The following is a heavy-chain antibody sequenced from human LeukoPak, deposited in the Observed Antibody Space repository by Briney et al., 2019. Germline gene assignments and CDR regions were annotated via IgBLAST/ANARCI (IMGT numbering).Heavy chain of an antibody. CDR3: ARSSGSYSEYYYYGMDV. D-gene: IGHD1-26*01. J-gene: IGHJ6*02. CDR2: IYYSGST. CDR1: GGSISSYY. V-gene: IGHV4-59*01. Sequence: SETLSLTCTVSGGSISSYYWSWIRQPPGKGLEWIGYIYYSGSTNYNPSLKSRVTISVDTSKNQFSLKLSSVTAADTAVYYCARSSGSYSEYYYYGMDVWGQGTTVTVSS.